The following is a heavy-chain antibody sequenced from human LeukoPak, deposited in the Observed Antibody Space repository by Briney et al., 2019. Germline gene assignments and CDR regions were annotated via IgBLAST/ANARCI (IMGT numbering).Heavy chain of an antibody. Sequence: ASVKDSFMASGYTFTSYGISWVRQAPGQGLEWMGWISAYNGNTNYAQKLQGRVTMTTDTSTSTAYMELRSLRSDDTAVYYCARQWLDYPHDALHMWAQGTMVTVSS. J-gene: IGHJ3*02. D-gene: IGHD6-19*01. CDR1: GYTFTSYG. CDR3: ARQWLDYPHDALHM. V-gene: IGHV1-18*01. CDR2: ISAYNGNT.